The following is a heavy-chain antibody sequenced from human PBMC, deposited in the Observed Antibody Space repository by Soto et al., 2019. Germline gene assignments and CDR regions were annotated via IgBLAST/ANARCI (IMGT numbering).Heavy chain of an antibody. V-gene: IGHV1-24*01. CDR2: FDPEDGET. J-gene: IGHJ3*02. Sequence: ASVKVSCKVSGYTLTELSMHWVRQAPGKGLEWMGGFDPEDGETIYAQKFQGRVTMTEDTSTDTAYVELSSLRSEDTAVYYCATVVYYDSSGYPVGAFDIWGQGTMVTVSS. CDR1: GYTLTELS. D-gene: IGHD3-22*01. CDR3: ATVVYYDSSGYPVGAFDI.